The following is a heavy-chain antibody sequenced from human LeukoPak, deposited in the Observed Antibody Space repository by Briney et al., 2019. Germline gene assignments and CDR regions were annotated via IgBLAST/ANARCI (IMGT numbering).Heavy chain of an antibody. Sequence: SQTLSLTCPISGYIVSRNCSAWNCIPQSPSRALEWLGATYYRSKWFNDYAVSVKSRITINPDTSNNQFSLHLNSVTPEDTAVYYCARAAKGYFYVMGVWGQGTTVTVSS. CDR1: GYIVSRNCSA. J-gene: IGHJ6*02. V-gene: IGHV6-1*01. CDR3: ARAAKGYFYVMGV. CDR2: TYYRSKWFN.